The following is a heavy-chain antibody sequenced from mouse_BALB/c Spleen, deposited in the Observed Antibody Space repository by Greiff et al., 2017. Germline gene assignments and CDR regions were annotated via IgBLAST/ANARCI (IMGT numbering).Heavy chain of an antibody. Sequence: EVKLVESGPGLVKPSQSLSLTCTVTGYSITSDYAWNWIRQFPGNKLEWMGYISYSGSTSYNPSLKSRISITRDTSKNQFFLQLNSVTTEDTATYYCARHPIYDGYYEAMDYWGQGTSVTVSS. CDR2: ISYSGST. CDR3: ARHPIYDGYYEAMDY. J-gene: IGHJ4*01. CDR1: GYSITSDYA. V-gene: IGHV3-2*02. D-gene: IGHD2-3*01.